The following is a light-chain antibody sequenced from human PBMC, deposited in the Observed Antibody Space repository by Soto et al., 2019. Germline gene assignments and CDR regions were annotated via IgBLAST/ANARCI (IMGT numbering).Light chain of an antibody. Sequence: LASSQGTLSFSGAGGAPGCCSASQSVSSSYLAWYQQKPSQAPRLLIYGASSTATGIPDRFSGSESETAFNLAIRRLDPEDIAVYYYQQYGSSTGTFGQGTKVDIK. CDR3: QQYGSSTGT. CDR1: QSVSSSY. V-gene: IGKV3-20*01. J-gene: IGKJ1*01. CDR2: GAS.